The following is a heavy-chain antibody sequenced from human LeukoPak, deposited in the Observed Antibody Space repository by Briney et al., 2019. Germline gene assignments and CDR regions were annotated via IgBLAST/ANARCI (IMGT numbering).Heavy chain of an antibody. CDR1: GITFRNSA. CDR2: ITASGDLT. V-gene: IGHV3-23*01. Sequence: GGSLRLSCETSGITFRNSAMTWVRQAPGKGLVWVSAITASGDLTYYADSVKGRFSISRDNSKNTLYLQMTSLTAEDTAIYYCARDGGYWGQGTPVPVSS. CDR3: ARDGGY. J-gene: IGHJ4*01.